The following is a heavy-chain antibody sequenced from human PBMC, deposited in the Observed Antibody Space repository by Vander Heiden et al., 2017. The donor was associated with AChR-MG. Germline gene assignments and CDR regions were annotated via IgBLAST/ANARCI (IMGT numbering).Heavy chain of an antibody. J-gene: IGHJ5*02. CDR1: GGSFSGYY. D-gene: IGHD6-13*01. V-gene: IGHV4-34*01. Sequence: QVQLQQRGAGLLKPSETLSLTCAVYGGSFSGYYWSWIRQPPGKGLEWIGEINHSGSTNYNPSLKSRVTISVDTSKNQFSLKLSSVTAADTAVYYCARGSSSSWYKWFDPWGQGTLVTVSS. CDR2: INHSGST. CDR3: ARGSSSSWYKWFDP.